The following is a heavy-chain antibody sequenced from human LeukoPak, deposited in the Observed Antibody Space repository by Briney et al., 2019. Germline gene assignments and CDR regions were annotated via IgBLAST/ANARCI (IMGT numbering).Heavy chain of an antibody. V-gene: IGHV3-30*02. D-gene: IGHD2-8*01. CDR2: MRYDGSKE. CDR1: GFTFSSYG. CDR3: ARCVNGVCRAFDY. Sequence: PGGSLRLSCAASGFTFSSYGMDWVRQAPGKGLEWVSYMRYDGSKEYYADSVKGRFTISRDNSKSTLYVQMNSLRAEDTAVYYCARCVNGVCRAFDYWGQGTLVTVSS. J-gene: IGHJ4*02.